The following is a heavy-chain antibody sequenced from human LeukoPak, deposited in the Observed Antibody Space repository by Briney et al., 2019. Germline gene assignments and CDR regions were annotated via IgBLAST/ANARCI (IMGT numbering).Heavy chain of an antibody. CDR2: ISYDGSNK. CDR1: GFTFSSYG. D-gene: IGHD1-26*01. Sequence: PGRSLRLSCAASGFTFSSYGMHWVRQAPGKGLEWVAVISYDGSNKYYADSVKGRFTISRDNSKNTLYLQMNSLRAEDTAVYYCAKEREWERRYYGMDVWGQGTTVTVSS. J-gene: IGHJ6*02. CDR3: AKEREWERRYYGMDV. V-gene: IGHV3-30*18.